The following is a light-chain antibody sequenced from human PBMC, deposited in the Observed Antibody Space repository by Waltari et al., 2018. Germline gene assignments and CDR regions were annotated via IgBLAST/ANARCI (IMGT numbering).Light chain of an antibody. CDR2: EVS. Sequence: DVVLTQTPLSLSVTPGQPASLSCSSSQSLLYRNGKTYLYWYLQKPGQAPKLLIYEVSSRFSGVPDRFSGSGSGTDFTLKISRVEAEDVGVYYCMHGVHLPPYTFGQGTKLEIK. V-gene: IGKV2-29*02. CDR1: QSLLYRNGKTY. CDR3: MHGVHLPPYT. J-gene: IGKJ2*01.